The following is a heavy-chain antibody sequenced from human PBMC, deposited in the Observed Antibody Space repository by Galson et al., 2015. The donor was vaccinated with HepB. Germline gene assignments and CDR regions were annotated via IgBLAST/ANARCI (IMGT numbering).Heavy chain of an antibody. J-gene: IGHJ3*01. CDR2: IYWDDDK. V-gene: IGHV2-5*02. CDR1: GFSLSTSGVG. D-gene: IGHD2-21*02. CDR3: AHSFWAWPNVVVTARDAFDL. Sequence: PALVKPTQTLTLTCTFSGFSLSTSGVGVGWIRQPPGKALEWLALIYWDDDKRYSPSLKSRLTITKDTSKNQVVLTMTNMDPVDTATYYCAHSFWAWPNVVVTARDAFDLWGQGTMVTVSS.